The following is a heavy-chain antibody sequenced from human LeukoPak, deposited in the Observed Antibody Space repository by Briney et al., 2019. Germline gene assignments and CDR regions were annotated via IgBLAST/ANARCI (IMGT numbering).Heavy chain of an antibody. CDR1: GGSISSGGYY. D-gene: IGHD6-13*01. CDR3: ARSEVTAAAGTEDAFDI. CDR2: IYHSGST. J-gene: IGHJ3*02. V-gene: IGHV4-30-2*01. Sequence: SETLSLTCTVSGGSISSGGYYWGWIRQPPGKGLEWIGYIYHSGSTYYNPSLKSRVTISVDRSKNQFSLKLSSVTAADTAVYYCARSEVTAAAGTEDAFDIWGQGTMVTVSS.